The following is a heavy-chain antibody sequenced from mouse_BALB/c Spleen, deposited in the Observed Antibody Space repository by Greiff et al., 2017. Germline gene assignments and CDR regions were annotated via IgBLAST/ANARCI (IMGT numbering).Heavy chain of an antibody. CDR1: GFAFSSYD. J-gene: IGHJ4*01. V-gene: IGHV5-12-1*01. Sequence: EVKVVESGGGLVKPGGSLKLSCAASGFAFSSYDMSWVRQTPEKRLEWVAYISSGGGSTYYPDTVKGRFTIARDNAKNTLYLQMSSLKSEDTAMYYCARHTDSNYVRAMDYWGQGTSVTVSS. CDR2: ISSGGGST. CDR3: ARHTDSNYVRAMDY. D-gene: IGHD2-5*01.